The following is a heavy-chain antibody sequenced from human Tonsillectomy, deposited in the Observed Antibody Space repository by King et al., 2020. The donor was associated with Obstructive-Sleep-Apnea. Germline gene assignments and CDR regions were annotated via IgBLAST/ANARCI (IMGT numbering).Heavy chain of an antibody. J-gene: IGHJ4*02. CDR1: GFTFSNYG. CDR3: ARGVYSGSYYRTYYFDY. V-gene: IGHV3-30*19. Sequence: VQLVESGGGVVQPGKSLRLSCAASGFTFSNYGMHWVRQAPGKGLEWVAVISYDGSNNYYADSLKGRFTISRDNSKNTLYLQMNSLRAEDTAVYYCARGVYSGSYYRTYYFDYWGQGTLVTVSS. CDR2: ISYDGSNN. D-gene: IGHD1-26*01.